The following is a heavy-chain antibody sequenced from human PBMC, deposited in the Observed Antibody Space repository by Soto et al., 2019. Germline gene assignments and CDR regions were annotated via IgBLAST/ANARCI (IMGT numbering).Heavy chain of an antibody. CDR1: GYSFTSYW. CDR2: IDPSDSYT. CDR3: ERNSLPYSSSWYEDY. V-gene: IGHV5-10-1*01. J-gene: IGHJ4*02. Sequence: GASLKSSCKGSGYSFTSYWSSWERQMTGKGLEWMGRIDPSDSYTNYSPSFQGHVTISADKSISTAYLQWSSLKASDTAMYYCERNSLPYSSSWYEDYWGQGTLVTVSS. D-gene: IGHD6-13*01.